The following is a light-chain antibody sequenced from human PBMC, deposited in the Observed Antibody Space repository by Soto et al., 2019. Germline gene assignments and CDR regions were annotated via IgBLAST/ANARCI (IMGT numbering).Light chain of an antibody. Sequence: QSVLTQPPSVSAAPGQKVTISCSGSSSNIGNEYVSWYQHLPGTAPKLVIYDNNNRPSGIPDRFSGSKSGTSATLDITGPQTGDEAEYYCATWDSSLSGVVFGGGTKLTVL. CDR3: ATWDSSLSGVV. V-gene: IGLV1-51*01. CDR2: DNN. CDR1: SSNIGNEY. J-gene: IGLJ2*01.